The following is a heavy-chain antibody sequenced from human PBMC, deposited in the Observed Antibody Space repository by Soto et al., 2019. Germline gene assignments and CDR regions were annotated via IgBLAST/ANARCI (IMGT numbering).Heavy chain of an antibody. V-gene: IGHV3-66*04. CDR2: IYSGGST. CDR1: GFTVSSNY. J-gene: IGHJ4*02. Sequence: PGGSLRLSCAASGFTVSSNYMSWVRQAPGKGLEWVSVIYSGGSTYYADSVKGRFTISRDNSKNTLYLQMNSLRAGDTAVYYCARRRDGYSPHYFDYWGQGTLVTVSS. CDR3: ARRRDGYSPHYFDY. D-gene: IGHD4-4*01.